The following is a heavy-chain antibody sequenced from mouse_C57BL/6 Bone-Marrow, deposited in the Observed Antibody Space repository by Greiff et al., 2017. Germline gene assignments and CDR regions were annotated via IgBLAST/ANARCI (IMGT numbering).Heavy chain of an antibody. CDR1: GFTFSDYY. Sequence: EVKVVESGGGLVQPGGSLKLSCAASGFTFSDYYMYWVRQTPEKRLEWVAYISNGGGSTYYPDTVKGRFTISRDNAKNTLYLQMSRLKSEDTAMYYCARQGSSYRYFDVWGTGTTVTVSS. CDR3: ARQGSSYRYFDV. V-gene: IGHV5-12*01. D-gene: IGHD1-1*01. J-gene: IGHJ1*03. CDR2: ISNGGGST.